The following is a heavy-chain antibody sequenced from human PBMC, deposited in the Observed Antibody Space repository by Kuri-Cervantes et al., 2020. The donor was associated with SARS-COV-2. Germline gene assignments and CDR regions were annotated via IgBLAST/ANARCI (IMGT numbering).Heavy chain of an antibody. V-gene: IGHV4-39*07. CDR1: GGSISSSSYY. D-gene: IGHD5-18*01. CDR3: ASRRIQLWLRWFDP. CDR2: INHSGST. Sequence: SETLSLTCTVSGGSISSSSYYWSWIRQPPGKGLEWIGEINHSGSTNYNPSLKSRVTISVDTSKNQFSLKLSSVTAADTAVYYCASRRIQLWLRWFDPWGQGTLVTVSS. J-gene: IGHJ5*02.